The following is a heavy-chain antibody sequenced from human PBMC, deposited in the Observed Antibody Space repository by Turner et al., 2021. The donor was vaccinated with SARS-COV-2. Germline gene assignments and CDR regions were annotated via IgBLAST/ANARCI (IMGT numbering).Heavy chain of an antibody. D-gene: IGHD3-3*01. CDR3: ARVQVTIFDPYYFDY. CDR1: GGSITNINYQ. V-gene: IGHV4-39*01. CDR2: IYYTGST. Sequence: QLQLQESGPGLLKPSETLSLTCTVSGGSITNINYQWGWVRQPPGKGPEWVGSIYYTGSTSYNPSLKSRLTISIDTPKNQFSLTLTSVTAADTAVYYCARVQVTIFDPYYFDYWGHGTLVPVS. J-gene: IGHJ4*01.